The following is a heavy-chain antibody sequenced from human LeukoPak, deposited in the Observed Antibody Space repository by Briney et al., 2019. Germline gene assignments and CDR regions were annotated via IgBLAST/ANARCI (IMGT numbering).Heavy chain of an antibody. Sequence: PSETLSLTCSVSGGSISTHYWSWIRQPPGKGLEWIGYIYFSGSTNYNPSVKSRVTMSVDTSKNQFSLKLSSVTAADTAVYYCARGHAFEIWSQGTMATVSS. CDR2: IYFSGST. CDR1: GGSISTHY. V-gene: IGHV4-59*11. CDR3: ARGHAFEI. J-gene: IGHJ3*02.